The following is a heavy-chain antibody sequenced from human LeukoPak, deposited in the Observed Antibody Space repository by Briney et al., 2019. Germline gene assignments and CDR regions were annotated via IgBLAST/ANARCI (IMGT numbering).Heavy chain of an antibody. CDR1: GYTFTSYD. Sequence: GASVRVSCKASGYTFTSYDINWVRQATGQGLEWMGWMNPNSGNTGYAQKFQGRVTIARNTSISTAYMELSSLRSEDTAVYYCARGEGDFWTWGAFDIWGQGTMVTVSS. CDR2: MNPNSGNT. V-gene: IGHV1-8*03. D-gene: IGHD3/OR15-3a*01. CDR3: ARGEGDFWTWGAFDI. J-gene: IGHJ3*02.